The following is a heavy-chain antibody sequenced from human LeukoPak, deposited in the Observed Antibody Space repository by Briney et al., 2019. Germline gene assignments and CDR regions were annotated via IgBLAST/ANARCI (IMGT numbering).Heavy chain of an antibody. J-gene: IGHJ3*02. D-gene: IGHD3-9*01. CDR1: GFTFSSYA. V-gene: IGHV3-30-3*01. Sequence: GGSLSLSCAASGFTFSSYAMHWVRQAPGKGLEWVAVISYDGSNKYYADSVKGRFTISRDNSKNTLYLQMNSLRAEDTAVYYCARFPYYDILTGYYASPSDDAFDIWGQGTMVTVSS. CDR2: ISYDGSNK. CDR3: ARFPYYDILTGYYASPSDDAFDI.